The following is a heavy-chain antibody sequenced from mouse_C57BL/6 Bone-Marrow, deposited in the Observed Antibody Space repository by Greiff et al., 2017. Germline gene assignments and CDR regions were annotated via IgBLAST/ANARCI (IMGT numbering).Heavy chain of an antibody. J-gene: IGHJ3*01. CDR3: TTTRAWFAY. V-gene: IGHV14-4*01. Sequence: EVQLKQSGAELVRPGASVKLSCTASGFNIKDDYMHWVKQRPEQGLEWIGWIDPENGDTEYASKFQGKATITADTSSNTAYLQLSSLTSEDTAVYYCTTTRAWFAYWGQGTLVTVSA. CDR2: IDPENGDT. CDR1: GFNIKDDY.